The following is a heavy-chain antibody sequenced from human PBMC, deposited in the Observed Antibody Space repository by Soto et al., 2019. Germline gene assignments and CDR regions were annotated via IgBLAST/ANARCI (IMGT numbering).Heavy chain of an antibody. CDR2: INHSGST. J-gene: IGHJ5*02. Sequence: SETLSLTCAVYGGSFSGYYWSWIRQPPGKGLEWIGEINHSGSTNYNPSLKSRVTISVDTSKNQFSLKLSSVTAADTAVYYCARKYSSGWYDWFDPWGQGTLVTVS. CDR1: GGSFSGYY. CDR3: ARKYSSGWYDWFDP. V-gene: IGHV4-34*01. D-gene: IGHD6-19*01.